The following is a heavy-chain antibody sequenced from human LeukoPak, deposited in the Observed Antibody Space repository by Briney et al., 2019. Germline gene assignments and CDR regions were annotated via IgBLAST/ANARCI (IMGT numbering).Heavy chain of an antibody. CDR3: ARGPELRYFDWSDY. J-gene: IGHJ4*02. D-gene: IGHD3-9*01. V-gene: IGHV3-21*01. CDR1: GFTFSSYS. Sequence: PGGSLRLSCAASGFTFSSYSMNWVRQAPGKGLGWVSSISSSSSYIYYADSVKGRFTISRDNAKNSLYLQMNSLRAEDTAAYYCARGPELRYFDWSDYWGQGTLVTVSS. CDR2: ISSSSSYI.